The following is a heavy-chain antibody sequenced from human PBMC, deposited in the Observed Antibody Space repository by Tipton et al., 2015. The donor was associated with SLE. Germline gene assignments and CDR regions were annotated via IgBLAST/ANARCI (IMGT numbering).Heavy chain of an antibody. CDR2: IYQSGTT. CDR1: GGSISSGSW. D-gene: IGHD1-26*01. CDR3: ARVGAPVAFGI. J-gene: IGHJ3*02. Sequence: SGGSISSGSWWSWVRQSPGKGLERIGEIYQSGTTNYNPSLRGRVIISVDTSKNQFSLNLNSVTAADTAVYYCARVGAPVAFGIWGQGTKVTVSS. V-gene: IGHV4-4*02.